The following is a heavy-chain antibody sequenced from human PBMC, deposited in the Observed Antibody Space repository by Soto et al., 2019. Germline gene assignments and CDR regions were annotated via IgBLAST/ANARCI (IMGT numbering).Heavy chain of an antibody. CDR2: ISYDGSNK. CDR3: AKDVRGWYLLRSEYYYYGMDV. CDR1: GFTFSSYG. V-gene: IGHV3-30*18. D-gene: IGHD6-19*01. Sequence: QVQLVESGGGVVQPGRSLRLSCAASGFTFSSYGMHWVRQAPGKGLEWVAVISYDGSNKYYADSVKGRFTISRDNSKNTLYLQMNSLRAEDTAVYYCAKDVRGWYLLRSEYYYYGMDVWGQGTTVTVSS. J-gene: IGHJ6*02.